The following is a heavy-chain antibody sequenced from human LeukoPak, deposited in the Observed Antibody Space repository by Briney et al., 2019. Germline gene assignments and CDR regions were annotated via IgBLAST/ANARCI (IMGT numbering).Heavy chain of an antibody. J-gene: IGHJ6*03. CDR1: GYTFTGYY. CDR3: ARGPGAAPYYMDV. CDR2: INPNSGGT. D-gene: IGHD7-27*01. Sequence: ASVKVSCTASGYTFTGYYMHWVRQAPGQGLEWMGWINPNSGGTNYAQKFQGRVTMTRDTSISTAYMELSRLRSDDTAVYYCARGPGAAPYYMDVWGKGTTVTVSS. V-gene: IGHV1-2*02.